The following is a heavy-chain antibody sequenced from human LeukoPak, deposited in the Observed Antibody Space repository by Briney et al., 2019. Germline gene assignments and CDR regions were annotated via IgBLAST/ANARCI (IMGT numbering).Heavy chain of an antibody. CDR2: IYPSDSDT. CDR3: ARYYGSGAGY. D-gene: IGHD3-10*01. J-gene: IGHJ4*02. V-gene: IGHV5-51*01. CDR1: GYSFTSYW. Sequence: GESLKISCKGSGYSFTSYWIAWVRQMPGKGLEWMGIIYPSDSDTRYSPSFEGQVTISVDKSISTVYQQWSSLRASDTAMYYCARYYGSGAGYWGQGTLVTVSS.